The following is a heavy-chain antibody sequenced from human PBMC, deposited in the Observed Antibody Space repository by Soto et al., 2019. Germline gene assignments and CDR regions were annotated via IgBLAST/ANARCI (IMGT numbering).Heavy chain of an antibody. CDR3: ARAITGYDAFDI. D-gene: IGHD3-22*01. Sequence: QVQLVESGGGVVQPGRSLRLSCAASGFTFSSYAMHWVRQAPGKGLEWVAVISYDGSNKYYADSVKGRFTISRDNSKNTLYLQMNSLRAEDTAVYYCARAITGYDAFDIWGQGTMVTVSS. CDR2: ISYDGSNK. V-gene: IGHV3-30-3*01. CDR1: GFTFSSYA. J-gene: IGHJ3*02.